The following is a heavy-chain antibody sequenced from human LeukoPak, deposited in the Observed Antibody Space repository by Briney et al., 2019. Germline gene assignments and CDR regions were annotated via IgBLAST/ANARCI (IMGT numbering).Heavy chain of an antibody. CDR3: ARDGRTYDSSGYYHDY. D-gene: IGHD3-22*01. J-gene: IGHJ4*02. CDR1: GFTVSSNY. Sequence: PGGSLRFSCAASGFTVSSNYMSWVRQAPGKGLEWVSVIYSGGSTYYADSVKGRFTISRDNSENTLYLQMNSLRAEDTAVYYCARDGRTYDSSGYYHDYWGQGTLVTVSS. V-gene: IGHV3-66*01. CDR2: IYSGGST.